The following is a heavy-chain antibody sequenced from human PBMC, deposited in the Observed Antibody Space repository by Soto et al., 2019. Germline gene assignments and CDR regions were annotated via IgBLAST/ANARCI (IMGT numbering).Heavy chain of an antibody. D-gene: IGHD6-19*01. Sequence: GGSLRLSCAASGFTFSSYWMSWVRQAPGKGLEWVANIKQDGSEKYYVDSVKGRFTISRDNAKNSLYLQMNSLRAEDTAVYYCARDRRYSSGWYGFDPWGQGTLVTVSS. J-gene: IGHJ5*02. CDR1: GFTFSSYW. CDR3: ARDRRYSSGWYGFDP. V-gene: IGHV3-7*01. CDR2: IKQDGSEK.